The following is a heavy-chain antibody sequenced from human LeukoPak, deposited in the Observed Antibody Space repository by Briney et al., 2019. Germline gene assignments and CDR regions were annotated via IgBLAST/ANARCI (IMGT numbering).Heavy chain of an antibody. J-gene: IGHJ4*02. CDR1: GFSLTTSGVG. V-gene: IGHV2-5*02. D-gene: IGHD6-19*01. CDR2: IYWDDDK. Sequence: SGPTLVKPTQTLTLTCTFSGFSLTTSGVGVGWIRQPPGKALEWLTLIYWDDDKRYSPSLKSRLTITKDTSKNQVVLTMTNMDPVDTATYCCARTDPQLDSGWYLPLGYWGQGTLVTVSS. CDR3: ARTDPQLDSGWYLPLGY.